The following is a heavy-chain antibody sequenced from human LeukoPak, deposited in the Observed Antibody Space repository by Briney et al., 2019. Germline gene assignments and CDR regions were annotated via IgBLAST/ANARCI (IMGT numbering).Heavy chain of an antibody. D-gene: IGHD2-2*01. Sequence: NPSETLSLTCTVSGGSISSSSYYWGWIRQPPGKGLEWIRSIYYSGSTYYNPSLKSRVTISVDTSKNQFSLKLSSVTAADTAVYYCAKSPRSGSTRGGFDPWGQGTLVTVSS. CDR2: IYYSGST. V-gene: IGHV4-39*01. CDR1: GGSISSSSYY. CDR3: AKSPRSGSTRGGFDP. J-gene: IGHJ5*02.